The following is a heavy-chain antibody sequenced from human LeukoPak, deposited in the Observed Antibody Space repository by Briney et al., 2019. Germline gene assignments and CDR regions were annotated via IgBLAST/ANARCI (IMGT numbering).Heavy chain of an antibody. V-gene: IGHV5-51*01. Sequence: GXSLEISCGASGSIFTSYWIGGGRQLRGKGLEWMGIIYPDDSDIRNSPSFQGQVTISADKQNRPPILLWSSLKASDTAMYYCARLVDTTMADYWGQGSLVTVSS. CDR3: ARLVDTTMADY. CDR1: GSIFTSYW. D-gene: IGHD5-18*01. CDR2: IYPDDSDI. J-gene: IGHJ4*02.